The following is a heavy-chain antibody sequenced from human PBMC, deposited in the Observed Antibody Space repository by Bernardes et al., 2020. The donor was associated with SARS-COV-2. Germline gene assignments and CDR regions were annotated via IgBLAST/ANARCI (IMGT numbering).Heavy chain of an antibody. CDR2: ISSNGGST. CDR3: ARGGGVVVAEYYFDY. J-gene: IGHJ4*02. Sequence: GGSLRLSCAASGFTFSSYAMHWVRQAPGKGLEYVSAISSNGGSTYYANSVKGRFTISRDNSKNTLYLQMGSLRAEDMAVYYCARGGGVVVAEYYFDYWGQGTLVTVSS. CDR1: GFTFSSYA. V-gene: IGHV3-64*01. D-gene: IGHD2-15*01.